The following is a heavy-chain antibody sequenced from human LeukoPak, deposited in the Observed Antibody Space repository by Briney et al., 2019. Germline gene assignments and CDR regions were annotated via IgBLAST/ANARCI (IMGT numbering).Heavy chain of an antibody. V-gene: IGHV3-7*01. CDR3: ARDSGRREDY. J-gene: IGHJ4*02. CDR2: INQDGSER. D-gene: IGHD1-1*01. Sequence: PGGSLRLSCAASGFSFSVYWMHWVRQAPGKGLEWVANINQDGSERYSVDSAKGRFTISRDNAKNSLYLQMNSLRAEDTAVYYCARDSGRREDYWGQGTLVTVSS. CDR1: GFSFSVYW.